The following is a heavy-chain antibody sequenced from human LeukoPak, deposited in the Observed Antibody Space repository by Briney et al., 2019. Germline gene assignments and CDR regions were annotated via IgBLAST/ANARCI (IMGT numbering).Heavy chain of an antibody. CDR1: GFIFSNYG. Sequence: GGSLRLSCAASGFIFSNYGMHWVRQAPGKGLEGVAFMLYDGSNKYYADSVKGRFTISRDNSKNTLYLQVNSLRNEDTAVYYCARQAHWSGYYSTGYYYYYMDVWGQGTTATVSS. D-gene: IGHD3-3*01. J-gene: IGHJ6*03. V-gene: IGHV3-30*02. CDR3: ARQAHWSGYYSTGYYYYYMDV. CDR2: MLYDGSNK.